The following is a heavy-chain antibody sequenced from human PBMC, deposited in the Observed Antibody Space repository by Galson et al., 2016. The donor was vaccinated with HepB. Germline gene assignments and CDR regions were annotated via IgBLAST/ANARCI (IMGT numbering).Heavy chain of an antibody. Sequence: LRLSCAASGFGLGDYHMSWIRQTPGKGLEWVSYISHSGTTIFYADSVKGRFAISRENAKNSLYLQMNSLRDEDTAFYYCARFPSYCGDGCFSGYLQHWGQGTLVIVSS. D-gene: IGHD2-21*02. V-gene: IGHV3-11*01. J-gene: IGHJ1*01. CDR1: GFGLGDYH. CDR3: ARFPSYCGDGCFSGYLQH. CDR2: ISHSGTTI.